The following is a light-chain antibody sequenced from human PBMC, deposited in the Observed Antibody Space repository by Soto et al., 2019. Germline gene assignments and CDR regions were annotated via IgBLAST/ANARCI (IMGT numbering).Light chain of an antibody. V-gene: IGKV1-33*01. J-gene: IGKJ2*01. CDR3: QQYDDLPYT. CDR1: QNIKNY. Sequence: DIRMTQSPSSLSASVGDRVTITCQASQNIKNYLNWYQQKPGKAPKLLIYDAFNLKTGVPSRFSGSGSGTDFTFNISSLQPEDIATYYCQQYDDLPYTFGQGTKLEIK. CDR2: DAF.